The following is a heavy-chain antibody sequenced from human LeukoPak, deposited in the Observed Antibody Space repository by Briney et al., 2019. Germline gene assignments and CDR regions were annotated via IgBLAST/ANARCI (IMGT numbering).Heavy chain of an antibody. CDR1: GYTFTSYG. CDR2: ISPYNGDT. CDR3: ARDIGYCSGGTCSPYCDY. V-gene: IGHV1-18*04. D-gene: IGHD2-15*01. J-gene: IGHJ4*02. Sequence: SVKVSCKASGYTFTSYGISWVRQAPGQGPEWMGWISPYNGDTNYAQRLQGRVTMTTDTSTNTAYMELRSLRSDDTAVYYCARDIGYCSGGTCSPYCDYWGQGTLVTVSS.